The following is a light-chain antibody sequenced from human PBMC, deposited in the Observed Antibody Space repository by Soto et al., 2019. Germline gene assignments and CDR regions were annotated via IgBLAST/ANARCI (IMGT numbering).Light chain of an antibody. CDR1: QDSTKY. Sequence: IQLTQSRSSLSSCVGDIFTITCRASQDSTKYLAWYQQKPGKAPNLLIYDASTLHSGVPSRFSGSGSGTDFTLAISGLQPEDFATYYCQQLSSYPSTFGGGTKVDIK. CDR2: DAS. CDR3: QQLSSYPST. V-gene: IGKV1-9*01. J-gene: IGKJ4*01.